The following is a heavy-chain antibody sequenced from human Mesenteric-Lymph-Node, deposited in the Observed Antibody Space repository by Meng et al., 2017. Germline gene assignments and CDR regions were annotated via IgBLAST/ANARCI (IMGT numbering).Heavy chain of an antibody. CDR2: IGSSGATT. CDR1: GFIFSSYD. J-gene: IGHJ4*02. CDR3: AKDPRRSEGY. V-gene: IGHV3-23*01. Sequence: LSLTCVASGFIFSSYDMSWVRQAPGKGLEWVSGIGSSGATTSYAASVKGRFTMSRDNSENTLYLQMNSLRVEDTAVYYCAKDPRRSEGYWGQGTLVTVSS.